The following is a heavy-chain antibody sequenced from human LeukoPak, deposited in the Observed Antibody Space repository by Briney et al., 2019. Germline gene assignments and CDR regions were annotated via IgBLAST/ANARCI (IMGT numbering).Heavy chain of an antibody. CDR2: IYYSGST. Sequence: SETLSLTCTVSGGSISSSSYYWGWIRQPPGKGLEWIGSIYYSGSTYYNPSLKSRVAISVDTSKNQLSLKLSSVTAADTAVYYCASARTSSRSWFTFDYWGQGILVTVSS. CDR3: ASARTSSRSWFTFDY. J-gene: IGHJ4*02. V-gene: IGHV4-39*01. CDR1: GGSISSSSYY. D-gene: IGHD6-13*01.